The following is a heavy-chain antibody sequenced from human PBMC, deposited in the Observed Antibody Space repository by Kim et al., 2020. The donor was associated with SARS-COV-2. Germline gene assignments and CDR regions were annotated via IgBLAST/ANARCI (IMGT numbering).Heavy chain of an antibody. CDR1: GYTFTSYY. V-gene: IGHV1-46*01. CDR2: INPSGGST. J-gene: IGHJ6*02. CDR3: AREVIGITIFGVVIKDYYYYGMDV. Sequence: ASVKVSCKASGYTFTSYYMHWVRQAPGQGLEWMGIINPSGGSTSYAQKFQGRVTMTRDTSTSTVYMELSSLRSEDTAVYYCAREVIGITIFGVVIKDYYYYGMDVWGQGTTVTVSS. D-gene: IGHD3-3*01.